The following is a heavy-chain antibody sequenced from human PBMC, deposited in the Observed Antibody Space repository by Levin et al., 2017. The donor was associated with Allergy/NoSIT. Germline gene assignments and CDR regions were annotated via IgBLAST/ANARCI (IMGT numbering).Heavy chain of an antibody. CDR2: INEVNGNR. D-gene: IGHD6-19*01. CDR3: ARGLVVAGSKAAFDV. CDR1: GFTFTTYG. J-gene: IGHJ3*01. V-gene: IGHV3-48*02. Sequence: AGGSLRLSCVASGFTFTTYGMVWVRQAPGKGPEWISYINEVNGNRLYADSVKGRFSISRDNAQNSLYLQMDSLRDEDSGVYFCARGLVVAGSKAAFDVWGQGTVVTVSS.